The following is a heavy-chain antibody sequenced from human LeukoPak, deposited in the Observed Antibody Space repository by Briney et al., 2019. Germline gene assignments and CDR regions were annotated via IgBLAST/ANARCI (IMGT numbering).Heavy chain of an antibody. J-gene: IGHJ4*02. CDR2: INADNGNT. CDR1: GYTFTSYA. CDR3: ARAEFGGSGSYSFDY. Sequence: ASVKVSCKASGYTFTSYAMHWVRQAPGQRLEWMGWINADNGNTKYSQKFQGRVTITRDTSASTAYMELSSLRSEDTAVYYCARAEFGGSGSYSFDYWGQGTLVTVSS. V-gene: IGHV1-3*01. D-gene: IGHD3-10*01.